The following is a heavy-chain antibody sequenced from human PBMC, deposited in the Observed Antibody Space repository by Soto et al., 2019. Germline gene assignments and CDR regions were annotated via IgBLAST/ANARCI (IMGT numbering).Heavy chain of an antibody. J-gene: IGHJ4*02. CDR2: LSNTGRRT. CDR3: ATEMGATQGPFDN. V-gene: IGHV3-23*01. D-gene: IGHD1-26*01. Sequence: GGSLRLSCVVSVFPFGANAMSWVRQAPGKGLEWVSGLSNTGRRTSYADSVKGRFNISRDNSENTVYLQMNSLRVEDTAVYYCATEMGATQGPFDNWGQGTVVTVSS. CDR1: VFPFGANA.